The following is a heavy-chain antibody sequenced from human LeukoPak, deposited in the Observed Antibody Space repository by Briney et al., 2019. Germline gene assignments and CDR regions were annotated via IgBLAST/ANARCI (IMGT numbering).Heavy chain of an antibody. V-gene: IGHV3-30*02. J-gene: IGHJ4*02. Sequence: PGGSLRRSCAASGFTFSSYGMHWVRQAPGKGLEWVAFIRHDGSNKYYADSVKGRFTISRDNSKNTLYLQMNSLRAEDTAVYYCAKDPNRGGLSNYGYEWSYWGQGTLVTVSS. CDR1: GFTFSSYG. CDR3: AKDPNRGGLSNYGYEWSY. CDR2: IRHDGSNK. D-gene: IGHD5-18*01.